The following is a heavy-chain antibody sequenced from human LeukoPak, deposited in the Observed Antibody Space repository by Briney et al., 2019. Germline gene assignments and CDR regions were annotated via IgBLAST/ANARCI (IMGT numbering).Heavy chain of an antibody. CDR1: GFTFSSYA. Sequence: TGGSLRLSCAASGFTFSSYAMHWVRQAPGKGLEWVAVISYDGSNKYYADSVKGRFTISRDNSKNTLYLQMNSLRAEDTAVYYCARHRRGIGMATIGILGFDYWGQGTLVTVSS. CDR3: ARHRRGIGMATIGILGFDY. D-gene: IGHD5-24*01. CDR2: ISYDGSNK. V-gene: IGHV3-30*04. J-gene: IGHJ4*02.